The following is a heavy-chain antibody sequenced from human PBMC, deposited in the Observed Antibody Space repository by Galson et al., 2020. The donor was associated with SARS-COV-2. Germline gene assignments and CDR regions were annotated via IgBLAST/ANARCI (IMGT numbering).Heavy chain of an antibody. CDR2: IYTGDSDT. V-gene: IGHV5-51*01. CDR3: ARRAIVAGGRDSFSFDY. D-gene: IGHD6-13*01. CDR1: GYSFPNYW. J-gene: IGHJ4*02. Sequence: GESLKISCKGPGYSFPNYWIGWVRQMPGKGLEWMGIIYTGDSDTRYSPSFQGQVIISADKSINTAYLQWSSLKASDTAVYYCARRAIVAGGRDSFSFDYWGQGTLVTVSS.